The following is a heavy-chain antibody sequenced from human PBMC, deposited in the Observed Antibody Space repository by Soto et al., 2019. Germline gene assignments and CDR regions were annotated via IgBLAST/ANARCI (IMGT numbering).Heavy chain of an antibody. Sequence: GGSLRLSCAASGFTFSSYWMSWVRQAPGKGLEWVANIKQDGSEKYYVDSVKGRFTISRDNAKNSLYLQMNSLRAEDTAVYYCARGYDILTGYYNDYWGQGTLVTVSX. CDR3: ARGYDILTGYYNDY. CDR1: GFTFSSYW. J-gene: IGHJ4*02. D-gene: IGHD3-9*01. V-gene: IGHV3-7*01. CDR2: IKQDGSEK.